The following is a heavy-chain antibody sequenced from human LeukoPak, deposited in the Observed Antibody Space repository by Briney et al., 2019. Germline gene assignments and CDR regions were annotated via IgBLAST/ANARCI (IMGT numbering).Heavy chain of an antibody. CDR2: IRSKAYGGIT. D-gene: IGHD6-13*01. CDR3: TRVYEQQLVLFDY. J-gene: IGHJ4*02. CDR1: GFTFGDYA. Sequence: PGGSLRLSCTASGFTFGDYAMSWVRQAPGKGLEWVGFIRSKAYGGITEYAASVKGRFTISRDDSKSIAYLQMNSLKTEDTAVYYCTRVYEQQLVLFDYWGQGTLVTVSS. V-gene: IGHV3-49*04.